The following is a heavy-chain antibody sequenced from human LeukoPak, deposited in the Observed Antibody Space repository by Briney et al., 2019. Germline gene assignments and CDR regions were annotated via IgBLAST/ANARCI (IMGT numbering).Heavy chain of an antibody. D-gene: IGHD3-10*01. Sequence: GGSLRLSCAASGFTFSSYTLNWVRQAPGKGLEWVSSISSSSTYIYYADSVKGRFTISRDNAKNSLYVQMNSLRAEDTAVYYCARAALRRGYYQMDVWGKGTTVTVSS. CDR1: GFTFSSYT. CDR3: ARAALRRGYYQMDV. V-gene: IGHV3-21*01. J-gene: IGHJ6*03. CDR2: ISSSSTYI.